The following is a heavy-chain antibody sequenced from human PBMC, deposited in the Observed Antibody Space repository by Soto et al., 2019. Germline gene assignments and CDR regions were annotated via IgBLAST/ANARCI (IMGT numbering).Heavy chain of an antibody. D-gene: IGHD5-18*01. Sequence: QVQLQESGPGLVKPSQTLSLTCTVSGGSISSGGFFWSWIRQHPGKGLEWIGYIYYTGNTYYNPSLKSRVNISLDASTNQFSLKLSSVTAADTAIYYCARSILSYDDSWGQGTLVTVSS. CDR2: IYYTGNT. J-gene: IGHJ4*02. CDR1: GGSISSGGFF. CDR3: ARSILSYDDS. V-gene: IGHV4-31*03.